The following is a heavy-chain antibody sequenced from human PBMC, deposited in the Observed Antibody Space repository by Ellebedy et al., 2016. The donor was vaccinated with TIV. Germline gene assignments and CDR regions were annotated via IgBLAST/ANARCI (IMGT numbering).Heavy chain of an antibody. D-gene: IGHD2-15*01. V-gene: IGHV4-59*01. CDR2: IDYSGST. J-gene: IGHJ6*02. CDR3: AGDERVVAASGYYYGMDV. Sequence: MPSETLSLTCTVSGGSISSYYWSWIRQPPGKGLEWIGYIDYSGSTNYNPSLKSRVPISVDTSKNQFSLKLSSVTAADTAVYYCAGDERVVAASGYYYGMDVWGQGTTVTVSS. CDR1: GGSISSYY.